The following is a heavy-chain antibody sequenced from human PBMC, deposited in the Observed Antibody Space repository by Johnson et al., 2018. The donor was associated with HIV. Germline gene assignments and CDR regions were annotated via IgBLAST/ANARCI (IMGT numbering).Heavy chain of an antibody. CDR3: ARGGMWSGGYDAFDI. CDR2: LPYDGSNK. J-gene: IGHJ3*02. V-gene: IGHV3-30-3*01. Sequence: QVQLVESGGGVVQPGRSLRLSCAASGFTFSNYAMHWVRQAPGTGLEWVAILPYDGSNKYYADSVQGRFTISRDNSKNTLYLQMSSLRPEETAVYYWARGGMWSGGYDAFDIWGQGTMVTVSS. CDR1: GFTFSNYA. D-gene: IGHD3-10*01.